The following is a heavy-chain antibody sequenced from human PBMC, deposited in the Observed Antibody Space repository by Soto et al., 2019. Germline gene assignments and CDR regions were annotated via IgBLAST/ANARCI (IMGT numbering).Heavy chain of an antibody. Sequence: SETRSLTCTVSGGSISSYYLICIRQPPGKGLEWIGHIYYSGSTNYNLSLKSRVTISVDTSKTQFSLKLRSVAAADTAVYYCAKVRRAMVGTNWFDPRGQGTLGTVS. V-gene: IGHV4-59*01. CDR3: AKVRRAMVGTNWFDP. CDR1: GGSISSYY. J-gene: IGHJ5*02. D-gene: IGHD2-15*01. CDR2: IYYSGST.